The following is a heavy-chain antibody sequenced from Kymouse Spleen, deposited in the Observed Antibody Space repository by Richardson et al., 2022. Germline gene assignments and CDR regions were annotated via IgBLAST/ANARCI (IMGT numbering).Heavy chain of an antibody. CDR3: ARDEGYYYGSGSYYNNYYGMDV. Sequence: QVQLQESGPGLVKPSQTLSLTCTVSGGSISSGGYYWSWIRQHPGKGLEWIGYIYYSGSTYYNPSLKSRVTISVDTSKNQFSLKLSSVTAADTAVYYCARDEGYYYGSGSYYNNYYGMDVWGQGTTVTVSS. CDR1: GGSISSGGYY. J-gene: IGHJ6*02. D-gene: IGHD3-10*01. V-gene: IGHV4-31*03. CDR2: IYYSGST.